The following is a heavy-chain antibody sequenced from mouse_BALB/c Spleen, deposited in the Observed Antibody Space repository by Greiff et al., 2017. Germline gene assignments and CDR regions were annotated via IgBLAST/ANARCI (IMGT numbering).Heavy chain of an antibody. CDR3: ARSGYGNPYAMDY. CDR2: IDPANGNT. Sequence: VQLKESGAELVKPGASVKLSCTASGFNIKDTYMHWVKQRPEQGLEWIGRIDPANGNTKYDPKFQGKATITADTSSNTAYLQLSSLTSEDTAVYYCARSGYGNPYAMDYWGQGTSVTVSS. J-gene: IGHJ4*01. D-gene: IGHD2-10*02. V-gene: IGHV14-3*02. CDR1: GFNIKDTY.